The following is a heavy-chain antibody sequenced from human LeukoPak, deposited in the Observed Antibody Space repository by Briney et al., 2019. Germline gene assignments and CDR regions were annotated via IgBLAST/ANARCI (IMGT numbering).Heavy chain of an antibody. CDR1: GYTFTSYY. J-gene: IGHJ4*02. D-gene: IGHD3-10*01. CDR3: ARDLGVLWFGEFSAPDY. V-gene: IGHV1-46*01. CDR2: INPSGGST. Sequence: ASVKVSCKASGYTFTSYYMHWVRQAPGQGLEWMGIINPSGGSTSYAQKFQGRVTMTGDTSTRTVYMELSSLRSEDTAVYYCARDLGVLWFGEFSAPDYWGQGTLVTVSS.